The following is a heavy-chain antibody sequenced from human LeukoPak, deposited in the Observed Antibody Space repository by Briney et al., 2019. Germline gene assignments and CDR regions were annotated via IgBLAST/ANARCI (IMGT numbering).Heavy chain of an antibody. Sequence: SETLSLTCTVSGYSINSGYYWGWIRQPPGKGLEWIGSIYHSGSTYYNPSLKSRVTISVDTTKNQFSLKLSSVTAADTAVYYCARDQDMVRGFRDVWGKGTTVSVS. D-gene: IGHD3-10*01. CDR1: GYSINSGYY. J-gene: IGHJ6*03. V-gene: IGHV4-38-2*02. CDR3: ARDQDMVRGFRDV. CDR2: IYHSGST.